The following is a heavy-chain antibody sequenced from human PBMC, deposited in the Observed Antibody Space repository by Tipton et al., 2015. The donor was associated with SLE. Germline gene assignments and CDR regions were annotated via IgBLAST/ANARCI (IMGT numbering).Heavy chain of an antibody. V-gene: IGHV4-39*07. Sequence: LRLSCTVSGGSISSSSYYWGWIRQPPGKGLEWSGSIYYSGSTYYNPSLKSRVTISVDTSKNQFSLKLSSVTAADTAVYYCASYGGSSWGDAFDIWGQGTMVTVSS. D-gene: IGHD6-13*01. CDR3: ASYGGSSWGDAFDI. J-gene: IGHJ3*02. CDR1: GGSISSSSYY. CDR2: IYYSGST.